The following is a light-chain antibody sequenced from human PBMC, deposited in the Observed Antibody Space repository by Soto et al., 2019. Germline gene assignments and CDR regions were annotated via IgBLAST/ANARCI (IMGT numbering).Light chain of an antibody. V-gene: IGLV2-14*01. CDR2: EVK. CDR1: SSNIGGTNY. CDR3: SSYTSNRIVV. Sequence: QSVLTQPPSASGTPGQRVFISCSGSSSNIGGTNYAYWYQQHPGEAPKLIIYEVKNRPSGISDRFSGSKSGNTASLTISGLQPEDEADYYCSSYTSNRIVVFGGGTKVTVL. J-gene: IGLJ2*01.